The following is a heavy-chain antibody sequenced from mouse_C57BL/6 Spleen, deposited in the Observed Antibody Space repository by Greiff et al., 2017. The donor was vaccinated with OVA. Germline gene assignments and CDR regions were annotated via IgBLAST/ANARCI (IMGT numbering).Heavy chain of an antibody. CDR1: GFTFTDYY. V-gene: IGHV7-3*01. CDR3: ARLDGSSPFAY. J-gene: IGHJ3*01. Sequence: DVMLVESGGGLVQPGGSLSLSCAASGFTFTDYYMSWVRQPPGKALEWLGFIRNKANGYTTEYSASVKGRFTISRDNSQSILYLQMNALRAEDSATYYCARLDGSSPFAYWGQGTLVTVSA. D-gene: IGHD1-1*01. CDR2: IRNKANGYTT.